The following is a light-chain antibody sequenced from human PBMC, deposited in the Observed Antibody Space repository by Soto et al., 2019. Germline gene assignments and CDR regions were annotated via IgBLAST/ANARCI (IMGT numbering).Light chain of an antibody. CDR2: AAS. CDR3: RQHNSYPRT. V-gene: IGKV1-17*01. Sequence: QTSPAPSSPDSPLRDRVTITFRASQGIRNDLGWYQQKPGKAAKRLIYAASSLQSGVPSRCSGSGSGTEFTLTISSLQPEDFATYYCRQHNSYPRTFGQGTKVDIK. CDR1: QGIRND. J-gene: IGKJ1*01.